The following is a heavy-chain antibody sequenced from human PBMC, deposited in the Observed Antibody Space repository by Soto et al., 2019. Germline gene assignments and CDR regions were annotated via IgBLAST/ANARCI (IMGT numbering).Heavy chain of an antibody. Sequence: SETLSLTCTVSGGSLGSNGYYWGWIRQSPGKGLELIGNVYYSGKTLYNPSIRSLVTISVDTSKNQIYLHLSAVTAADTAIFYCASIASTATTHFHXWGQGTLITVSX. D-gene: IGHD2-15*01. CDR2: VYYSGKT. CDR3: ASIASTATTHFHX. J-gene: IGHJ4*02. CDR1: GGSLGSNGYY. V-gene: IGHV4-39*01.